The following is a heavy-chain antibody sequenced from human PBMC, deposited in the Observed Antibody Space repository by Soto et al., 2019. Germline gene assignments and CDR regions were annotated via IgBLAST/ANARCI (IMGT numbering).Heavy chain of an antibody. CDR2: ISAYNGNT. D-gene: IGHD2-15*01. V-gene: IGHV1-18*01. Sequence: QVQLVQSGAEEKKPGASVKVSCKASGYTFTSYGISWVRQAPGQGLEWMGWISAYNGNTNYAQKLQGRVTMTTDTTTSTAYMELSSLRSADKAVYYCARGAWNVVVVVADGSNAFDIWGQGTMVTVSS. CDR1: GYTFTSYG. CDR3: ARGAWNVVVVVADGSNAFDI. J-gene: IGHJ3*02.